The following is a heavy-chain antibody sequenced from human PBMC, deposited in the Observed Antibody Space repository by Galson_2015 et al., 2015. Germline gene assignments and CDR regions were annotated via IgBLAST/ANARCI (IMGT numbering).Heavy chain of an antibody. CDR2: ISYDESQT. D-gene: IGHD2-2*01. Sequence: SLRLSCVDLGGGRSSYTLYWFRQAPGKGLEWIALISYDESQTYYADSVKGRFTISKDNSESTLYLQMNSLRVDDTAVYHCARDFAPAYFFHYMEVWGRGTTVVVSS. CDR1: GGGRSSYT. J-gene: IGHJ6*03. CDR3: ARDFAPAYFFHYMEV. V-gene: IGHV3-30*01.